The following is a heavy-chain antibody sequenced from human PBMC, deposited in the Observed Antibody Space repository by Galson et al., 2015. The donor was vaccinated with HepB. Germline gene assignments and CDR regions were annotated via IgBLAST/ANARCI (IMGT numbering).Heavy chain of an antibody. V-gene: IGHV3-30-3*01. CDR3: ARGGGYNSRFPLDY. Sequence: SLRLSCAASGFTFSSYAMHWVRQAPGKGLEWVAVISYDGSNKYYADSVKGRFTISRDNSKNTLYLQMNSLRAEDTAVYHCARGGGYNSRFPLDYWGQGTLVTVSS. CDR2: ISYDGSNK. J-gene: IGHJ4*02. CDR1: GFTFSSYA. D-gene: IGHD5-24*01.